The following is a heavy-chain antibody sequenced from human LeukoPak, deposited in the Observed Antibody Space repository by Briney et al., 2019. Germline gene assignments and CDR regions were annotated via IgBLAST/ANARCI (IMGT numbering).Heavy chain of an antibody. CDR2: FDPEDGET. V-gene: IGHV1-24*01. D-gene: IGHD6-19*01. Sequence: ASVKVSCKVSGYTLTELSMHWVRQAPGKGLEWMGGFDPEDGETIYAQKFQGRVTMTEDTSTDTAYMELSSLRSEDTAVYYCATAVAFSDFFDYWGQGTLVTVSS. CDR1: GYTLTELS. CDR3: ATAVAFSDFFDY. J-gene: IGHJ4*02.